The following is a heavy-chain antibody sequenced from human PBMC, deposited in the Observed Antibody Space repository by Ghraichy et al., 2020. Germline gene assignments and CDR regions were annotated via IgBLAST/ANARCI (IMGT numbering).Heavy chain of an antibody. CDR1: GFTFDDHY. D-gene: IGHD1-1*01. CDR2: IRYSADNYMS. CDR3: ARLTGTAFDY. J-gene: IGHJ4*01. V-gene: IGHV3-72*01. Sequence: GGSLRLSCVASGFTFDDHYMNWVRQGPGKGLEWVGRIRYSADNYMSAYAASVKGRITISKDDSTNSLSLQMNSLEIEDTAVYYCARLTGTAFDYWGHGALVTVS.